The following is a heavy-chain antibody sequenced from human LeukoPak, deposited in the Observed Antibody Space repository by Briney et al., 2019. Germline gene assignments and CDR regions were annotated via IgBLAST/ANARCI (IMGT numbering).Heavy chain of an antibody. V-gene: IGHV4-61*02. CDR3: ARGDSGGGIPHFDC. Sequence: SETLSLTCTVSGGSISSGSDYWSWIRQPAGKGLEWIGRIYTSGSTNYNPSLKSRVTISVDTSKNQLSLKLTSVTAADTAVYYYARGDSGGGIPHFDCWGQGTLVTVSS. CDR1: GGSISSGSDY. CDR2: IYTSGST. J-gene: IGHJ4*02. D-gene: IGHD4/OR15-4a*01.